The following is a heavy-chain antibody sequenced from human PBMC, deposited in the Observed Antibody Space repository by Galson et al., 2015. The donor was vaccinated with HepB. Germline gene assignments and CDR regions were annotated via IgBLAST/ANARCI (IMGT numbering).Heavy chain of an antibody. CDR1: GFTFSYYW. V-gene: IGHV3-7*01. J-gene: IGHJ4*02. CDR3: ARDCPPGGGDCYCSH. CDR2: IKEDGSEK. D-gene: IGHD2-21*01. Sequence: SLRLSCAASGFTFSYYWMTWVRQAPGKGLEWVATIKEDGSEKYYVGSMRGRFTISRDNAKNSLYLQMNSLRAEDTAVYYCARDCPPGGGDCYCSHWGQGTLVTVSS.